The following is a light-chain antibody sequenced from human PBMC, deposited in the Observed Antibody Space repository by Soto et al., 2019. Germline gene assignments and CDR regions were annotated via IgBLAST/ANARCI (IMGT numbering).Light chain of an antibody. CDR3: QQYGSSPPSST. V-gene: IGKV3-20*01. CDR2: GAS. J-gene: IGKJ5*01. CDR1: QRVSSGY. Sequence: EVVLTQYPGALSLSPGERATLSCRASQRVSSGYLAWYQQKPGQAPRLLIYGASSRATGIPDRFSGRGSGTDFTLTISRLEPEDFAVYYCQQYGSSPPSSTFGQGTRLEIK.